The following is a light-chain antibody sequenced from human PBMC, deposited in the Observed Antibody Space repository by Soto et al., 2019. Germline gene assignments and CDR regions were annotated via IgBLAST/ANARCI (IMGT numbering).Light chain of an antibody. CDR3: QQSFSPLWT. J-gene: IGKJ1*01. V-gene: IGKV1-39*01. CDR1: QRISNY. CDR2: AAS. Sequence: DIQMTQSPASLSASVGDRVTITCRARQRISNYLNWYQQKPGKAPKLLIYAASSMPSAVPSRFSCGGSETDYTRTISSLQPDDSATYYGQQSFSPLWTFGQGTKVE.